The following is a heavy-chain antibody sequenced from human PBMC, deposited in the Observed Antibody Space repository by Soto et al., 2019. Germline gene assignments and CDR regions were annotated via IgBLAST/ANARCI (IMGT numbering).Heavy chain of an antibody. D-gene: IGHD3-10*01. CDR2: IVVGSGNT. Sequence: GASVKVSFKASGFTFTSSAVQWVRQARGQRLEWIGWIVVGSGNTNYAQKFQERVTITRDMSTSTAYMELSSLRSEDTAVYYCAAGSIRRSGSLDWFDPWGQGTLGTVSS. CDR3: AAGSIRRSGSLDWFDP. J-gene: IGHJ5*02. V-gene: IGHV1-58*01. CDR1: GFTFTSSA.